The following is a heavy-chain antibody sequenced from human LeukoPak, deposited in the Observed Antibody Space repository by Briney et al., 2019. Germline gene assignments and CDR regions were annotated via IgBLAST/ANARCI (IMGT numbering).Heavy chain of an antibody. J-gene: IGHJ4*02. CDR3: AKESGYDVDFDY. CDR2: ISGSGDST. Sequence: GGSLRLSCAASGFTFTSHAMSWVRQAPGKGLERVSIISGSGDSTYYADSVKGRFTISRDNSKNTLYLQMNSLRADDTAVYYCAKESGYDVDFDYWGQGTLVTVSS. CDR1: GFTFTSHA. D-gene: IGHD5-12*01. V-gene: IGHV3-23*01.